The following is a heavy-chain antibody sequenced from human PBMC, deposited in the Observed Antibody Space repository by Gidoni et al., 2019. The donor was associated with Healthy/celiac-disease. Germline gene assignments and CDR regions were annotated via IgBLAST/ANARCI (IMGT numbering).Heavy chain of an antibody. Sequence: EVQLVESGGGLVQPGGSLRLSCAASGFPFSSYEMNWVRQAPGKGLEWVSYISSSGSTIYYADSVKGRFTISRDNAKNSLYLQMNSLRAEDTAVYYCASLYDSSGYPFDYWGQGTLVTVSS. CDR2: ISSSGSTI. CDR3: ASLYDSSGYPFDY. D-gene: IGHD3-22*01. CDR1: GFPFSSYE. V-gene: IGHV3-48*03. J-gene: IGHJ4*02.